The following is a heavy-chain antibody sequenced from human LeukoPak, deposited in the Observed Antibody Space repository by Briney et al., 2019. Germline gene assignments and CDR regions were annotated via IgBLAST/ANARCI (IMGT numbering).Heavy chain of an antibody. Sequence: PSETLSLTCTVSGGSISSYYWSWIRQPPGKGLEWIAYISDIGSINYNPSLKSRVTISLDTSKNQFSLKLSSVTAADTAVYYCARGTTVTTIPDAFDIWGQGTMVTVSS. V-gene: IGHV4-59*12. CDR2: ISDIGSI. D-gene: IGHD4-17*01. J-gene: IGHJ3*02. CDR1: GGSISSYY. CDR3: ARGTTVTTIPDAFDI.